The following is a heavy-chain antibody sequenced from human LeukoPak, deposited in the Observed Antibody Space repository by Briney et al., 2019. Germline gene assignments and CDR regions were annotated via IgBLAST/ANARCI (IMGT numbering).Heavy chain of an antibody. D-gene: IGHD2-15*01. J-gene: IGHJ4*02. CDR1: GFTFSSYA. V-gene: IGHV3-53*01. CDR3: VRAIQFGGYFDY. Sequence: GGSLRLSCAASGFTFSSYAMSWVRQAPGKGLEWVSVIFGAGTTYYADSVKGRFTISRDNSKNTLYLQMNSLRAEDTAVYYCVRAIQFGGYFDYWGQGTLVTVSS. CDR2: IFGAGTT.